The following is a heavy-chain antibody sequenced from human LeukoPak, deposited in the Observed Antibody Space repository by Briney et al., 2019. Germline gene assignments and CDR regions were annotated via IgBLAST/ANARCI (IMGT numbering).Heavy chain of an antibody. CDR1: GGSISSSSYY. V-gene: IGHV4-39*02. CDR3: ARDRYYYDSSGYFNWFDP. CDR2: IYYSGST. J-gene: IGHJ5*02. Sequence: SETLSLTCTVSGGSISSSSYYWGWIRQPPGKGLEWIGSIYYSGSTYYNPSLKSRVTISVDTSKNQFSLKLSSVTAADTAVYYCARDRYYYDSSGYFNWFDPWGQGTLVTVSS. D-gene: IGHD3-22*01.